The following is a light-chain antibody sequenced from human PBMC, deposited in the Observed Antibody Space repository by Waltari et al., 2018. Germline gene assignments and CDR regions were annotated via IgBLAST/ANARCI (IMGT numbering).Light chain of an antibody. J-gene: IGKJ3*01. V-gene: IGKV3-11*01. CDR2: DAS. CDR1: QAVSNY. Sequence: EIVLTQSPGTLSVSPGETATLSCRASQAVSNYLGWYQQKPGQPPRLLINDASNRAPGVPARFSGSGSGTDFTLTISSLEPEDFGVYYCQQRGNWPPITFGPGTKVDIK. CDR3: QQRGNWPPIT.